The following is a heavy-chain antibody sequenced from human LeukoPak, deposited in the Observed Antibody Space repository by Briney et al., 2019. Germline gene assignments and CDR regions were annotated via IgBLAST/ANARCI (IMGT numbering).Heavy chain of an antibody. V-gene: IGHV3-48*03. Sequence: GGSLRLSCSASGFTFSSYAMNWVRQAPGKGLEWVSYISSSGSTIYYADSMKGRFTISRDNAKNSLYLQMSSLRAEDTAVYYCARDRSYGSFNYWGQGTLVTVSS. J-gene: IGHJ4*02. CDR3: ARDRSYGSFNY. D-gene: IGHD5-18*01. CDR1: GFTFSSYA. CDR2: ISSSGSTI.